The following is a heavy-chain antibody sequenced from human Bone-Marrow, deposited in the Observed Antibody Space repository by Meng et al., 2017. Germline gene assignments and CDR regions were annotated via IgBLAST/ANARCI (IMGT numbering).Heavy chain of an antibody. V-gene: IGHV4-31*03. CDR1: GGSINSGDYY. J-gene: IGHJ4*02. CDR2: IYYTGST. CDR3: ARATYGSGKDF. D-gene: IGHD3-10*01. Sequence: QVLLPEPGPRLVKPSQTLSLTCTVSGGSINSGDYYWSWIRQHPGKGLEWIGFIYYTGSTQYNPSLKSRVTISVDTSKNQFSLKLSSVTAADTAVYYCARATYGSGKDFWGQGTMVTVSS.